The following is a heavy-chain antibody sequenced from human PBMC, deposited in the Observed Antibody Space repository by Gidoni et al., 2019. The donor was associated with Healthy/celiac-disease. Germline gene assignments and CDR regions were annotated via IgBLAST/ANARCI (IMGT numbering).Heavy chain of an antibody. Sequence: EVQMVESGGGLVQPGGSLILSCAASGFTFRGYCMNWVRQAPGKGLEWVANLNQDGTEKYYVDSVKGRFTITRDNAKNSLYLQMNRLRAEDTAVYYCARDTTRDFDFWSGNYNAFDIWGQGTMVTVSS. V-gene: IGHV3-7*01. CDR2: LNQDGTEK. CDR3: ARDTTRDFDFWSGNYNAFDI. D-gene: IGHD3-3*01. CDR1: GFTFRGYC. J-gene: IGHJ3*02.